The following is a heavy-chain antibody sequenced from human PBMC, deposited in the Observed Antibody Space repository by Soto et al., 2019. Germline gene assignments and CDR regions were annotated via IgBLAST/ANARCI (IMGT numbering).Heavy chain of an antibody. CDR1: GGSISSSSYY. Sequence: SETLSLTCTVSGGSISSSSYYWGWIRQPPGKGLEWIGSIYYSGSTYYNPSLKSRVTISVDTSKNQFSLKLSSVTAADTAVYYCARLTIMITFGGVIVPGNFDYWGQGTLVTISS. V-gene: IGHV4-39*01. D-gene: IGHD3-16*02. J-gene: IGHJ4*02. CDR3: ARLTIMITFGGVIVPGNFDY. CDR2: IYYSGST.